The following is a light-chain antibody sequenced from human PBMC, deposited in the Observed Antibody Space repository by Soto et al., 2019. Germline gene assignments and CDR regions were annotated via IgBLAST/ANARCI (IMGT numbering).Light chain of an antibody. CDR3: SSYTSSSTLL. J-gene: IGLJ2*01. CDR1: SSDVGGYNY. V-gene: IGLV2-14*01. Sequence: QSALTQPASVSGSPAQSITISCTGTSSDVGGYNYVSWYQQHPGKAPKLMIYDVSNRPSGVSNRFSGSKSGNTASLAISGLQAEDEADYYCSSYTSSSTLLFGGGTKVTVL. CDR2: DVS.